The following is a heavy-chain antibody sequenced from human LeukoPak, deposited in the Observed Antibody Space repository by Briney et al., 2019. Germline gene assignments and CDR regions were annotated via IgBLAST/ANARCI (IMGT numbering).Heavy chain of an antibody. CDR1: GFTFSSYA. CDR3: AVDCSSTSCYSY. Sequence: PGGSLRLSCAASGFTFSSYAMSWVRQAPGKGLEWVSAISGSGGSTYYADSVKGRFTISRDNSKNTLYLQMNSLRAEDTAVYYCAVDCSSTSCYSYWGQGTLVTVSS. CDR2: ISGSGGST. D-gene: IGHD2-2*02. V-gene: IGHV3-23*01. J-gene: IGHJ4*02.